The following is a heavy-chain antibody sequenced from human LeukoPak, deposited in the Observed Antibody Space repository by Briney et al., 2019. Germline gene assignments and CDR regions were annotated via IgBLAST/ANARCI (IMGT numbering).Heavy chain of an antibody. D-gene: IGHD3-10*01. CDR2: IYYIVST. V-gene: IGHV4-59*01. CDR1: GGSISIYY. CDR3: ARVRFGESLYYYYYYMDV. J-gene: IGHJ6*03. Sequence: PSETLSLTCTVSGGSISIYYWSWSRQPPGKGLEWIGYIYYIVSTNYNPSLKSRVTISVDTSKHQFSLKLSSVTAADTAVYYCARVRFGESLYYYYYYMDVWGKGTTVTISS.